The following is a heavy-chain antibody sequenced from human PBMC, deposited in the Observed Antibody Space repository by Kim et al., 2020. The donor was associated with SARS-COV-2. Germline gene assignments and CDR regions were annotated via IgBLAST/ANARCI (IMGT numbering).Heavy chain of an antibody. J-gene: IGHJ4*02. Sequence: YAKPVKGRVTISRDNSKNTLYLQMNSLRAEETAVYYCAKGVGYCSGGSCYWGQGTLVTVSS. V-gene: IGHV3-23*01. CDR3: AKGVGYCSGGSCY. D-gene: IGHD2-15*01.